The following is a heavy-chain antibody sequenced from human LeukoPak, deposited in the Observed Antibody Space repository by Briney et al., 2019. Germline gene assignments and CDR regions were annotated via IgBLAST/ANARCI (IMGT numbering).Heavy chain of an antibody. CDR2: IKEDGSEK. D-gene: IGHD1-26*01. V-gene: IGHV3-7*04. J-gene: IGHJ4*02. CDR1: GFTFSSHW. Sequence: GGSLRLSCVASGFTFSSHWMSWVRQAPGKGLEWVASIKEDGSEKYYVDSVKGRFTISRDNAENSLYLQMNSLRAEDTAVYYCARDPHLTYYLPDYWGQGTLVTVSS. CDR3: ARDPHLTYYLPDY.